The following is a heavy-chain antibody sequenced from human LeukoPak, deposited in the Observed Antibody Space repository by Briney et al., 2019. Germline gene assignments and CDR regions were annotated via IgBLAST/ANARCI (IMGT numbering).Heavy chain of an antibody. CDR3: AELGITMIGGV. CDR2: ISYDGSEK. J-gene: IGHJ6*04. D-gene: IGHD3-10*02. V-gene: IGHV3-30*04. CDR1: GFILRDFA. Sequence: GGSLRLSCAVSGFILRDFAMHWFRQAPGKGLEWMALISYDGSEKDYSDSVKGRFTISRDNAKNSLYLQMNSLRAEDTAVYYCAELGITMIGGVWGKGTTVTISS.